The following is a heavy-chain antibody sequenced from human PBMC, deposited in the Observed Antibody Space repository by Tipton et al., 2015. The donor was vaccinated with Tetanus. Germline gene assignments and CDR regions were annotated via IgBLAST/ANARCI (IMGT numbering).Heavy chain of an antibody. CDR1: GGSFSGYY. CDR3: ARGLLVVVPAARGRYNWFDP. V-gene: IGHV4-34*01. J-gene: IGHJ5*02. Sequence: LRLSCAVYGGSFSGYYWSWIRQPPGEGLEWIGEINHSGSTNYNPSLKSRVTISVDTSKNQFSLKLSSVTAADTAVYYCARGLLVVVPAARGRYNWFDPWGQGTLVTVSS. CDR2: INHSGST. D-gene: IGHD2-2*01.